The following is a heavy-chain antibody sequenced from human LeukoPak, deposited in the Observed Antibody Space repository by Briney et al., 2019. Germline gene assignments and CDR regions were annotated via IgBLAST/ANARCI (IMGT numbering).Heavy chain of an antibody. J-gene: IGHJ4*02. D-gene: IGHD3-3*01. V-gene: IGHV3-23*01. CDR2: ISGSGGST. Sequence: GRSLRLSCAASGFTFSSYAMSWVRQAPGKGLEWVSAISGSGGSTYYADSVKGRFTISRDNSKNTLYLQMNSLRAEDTAVYYCAKGSHTYYDFWSGYGPDYWGQGTLVTVSS. CDR1: GFTFSSYA. CDR3: AKGSHTYYDFWSGYGPDY.